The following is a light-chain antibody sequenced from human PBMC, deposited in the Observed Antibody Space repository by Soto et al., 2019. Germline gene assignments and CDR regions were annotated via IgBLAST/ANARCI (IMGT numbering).Light chain of an antibody. CDR1: NSDVGAYNY. J-gene: IGLJ1*01. CDR2: EVT. Sequence: QSVLTPPASVSGSPGQSIAVSCTGSNSDVGAYNYASWYQQHPGKAPKLMISEVTNRPSGVSDRFSGYKSGNTASLTISGLQAEDVDDYYCGSFIHSFPRLLGTGTRV. CDR3: GSFIHSFPRL. V-gene: IGLV2-14*01.